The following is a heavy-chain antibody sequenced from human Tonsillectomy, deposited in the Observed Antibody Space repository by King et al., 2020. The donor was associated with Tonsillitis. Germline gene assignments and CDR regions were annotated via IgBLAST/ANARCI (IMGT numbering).Heavy chain of an antibody. J-gene: IGHJ4*02. D-gene: IGHD3-3*01. Sequence: VQLVESGGGVVQPGRSLRLSCAASGFTFSRYAMHWVRQAPGKGLVWVACISYDGSNKYYVDSVKGRFTISRDNSKNTLYLQMNSLRAEDTAVYYCARAKSYYDFWSGHLDYWGQGTLVTVSS. V-gene: IGHV3-30*04. CDR3: ARAKSYYDFWSGHLDY. CDR1: GFTFSRYA. CDR2: ISYDGSNK.